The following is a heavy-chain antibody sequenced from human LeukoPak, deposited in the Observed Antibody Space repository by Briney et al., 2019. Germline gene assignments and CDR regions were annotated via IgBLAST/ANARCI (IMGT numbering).Heavy chain of an antibody. V-gene: IGHV1-69*02. CDR1: GGPFSSYT. Sequence: ASVKVSCKASGGPFSSYTINWVRLVPGQGLEWMGRIFPIIDMANYAQKFHGRVTIIADKSTNTAYMELSGLRPEDTAVYYCARGRGEMATIKGCAFDIWGQGTMVTVSS. CDR3: ARGRGEMATIKGCAFDI. J-gene: IGHJ3*02. D-gene: IGHD5-24*01. CDR2: IFPIIDMA.